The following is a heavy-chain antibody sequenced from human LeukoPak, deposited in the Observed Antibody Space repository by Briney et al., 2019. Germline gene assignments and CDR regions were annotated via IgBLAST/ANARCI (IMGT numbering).Heavy chain of an antibody. D-gene: IGHD6-19*01. CDR2: ISYDGSNK. Sequence: PGGSLRLSCAASGFTFSSYAMHWVRQAPGKGLEWVAVISYDGSNKYYADSVKGRFNISRDNSKNTLYLQMNSLRAEDTAVYYCAREWEWLLDYWGQGTLVTVSS. CDR1: GFTFSSYA. V-gene: IGHV3-30-3*01. J-gene: IGHJ4*02. CDR3: AREWEWLLDY.